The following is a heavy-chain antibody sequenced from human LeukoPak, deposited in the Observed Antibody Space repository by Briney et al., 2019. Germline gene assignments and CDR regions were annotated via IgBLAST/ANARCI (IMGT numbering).Heavy chain of an antibody. J-gene: IGHJ5*02. V-gene: IGHV1-2*02. Sequence: ASVKVSCKASGYTFTGYYMHWVRQAPGQGLEWMGWINPNSGGTNYAQKFQGRVTMTSDTSISTAYMELSRLRSDDTAVYYCARIMDTSMLLDWFDPWGQGTLVTVSS. CDR2: INPNSGGT. CDR3: ARIMDTSMLLDWFDP. D-gene: IGHD5-18*01. CDR1: GYTFTGYY.